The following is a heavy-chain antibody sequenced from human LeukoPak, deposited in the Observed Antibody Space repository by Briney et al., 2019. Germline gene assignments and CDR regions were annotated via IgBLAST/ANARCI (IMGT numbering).Heavy chain of an antibody. CDR1: GFTFNSYW. D-gene: IGHD2-15*01. J-gene: IGHJ6*02. Sequence: PGGSLRLSCAGSGFTFNSYWMHWVRQVPGKGLVWVSHINSDGSSTTYADSVKGRFTISRDNAKNTLYLQMNSLRAEDTAVYYCVRLGYCSGSRCFGMDVWGQGTTVTVSS. V-gene: IGHV3-74*01. CDR2: INSDGSST. CDR3: VRLGYCSGSRCFGMDV.